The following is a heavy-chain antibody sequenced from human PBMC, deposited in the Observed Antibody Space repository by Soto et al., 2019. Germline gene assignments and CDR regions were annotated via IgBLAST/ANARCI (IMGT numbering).Heavy chain of an antibody. CDR3: ARVPDSSLGTMDV. D-gene: IGHD6-19*01. J-gene: IGHJ6*02. CDR1: GYSFTTYW. V-gene: IGHV5-51*01. Sequence: GESLKISCKGSGYSFTTYWIGWVRQLPGQGLEWMGVMFPGDSDTRYSQSFQGQVTMSADPSTNTAYLEWSSLKAADSAMYYCARVPDSSLGTMDVWGQGTTVTVSS. CDR2: MFPGDSDT.